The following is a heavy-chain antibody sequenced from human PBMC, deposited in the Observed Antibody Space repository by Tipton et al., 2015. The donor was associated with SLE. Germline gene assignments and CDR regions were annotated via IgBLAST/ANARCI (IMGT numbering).Heavy chain of an antibody. Sequence: SLRLSCAASGFTVSTNYLTWVRQIPGKGLEWVSLIYDSGCTFYADSVKGRFTISKDNSKNTLYLQMNSLRAEDTAVYFCARVIPSGGWYQRFYFDYWGQGTPVNVSS. CDR3: ARVIPSGGWYQRFYFDY. CDR2: IYDSGCT. V-gene: IGHV3-53*01. CDR1: GFTVSTNY. J-gene: IGHJ4*02. D-gene: IGHD6-19*01.